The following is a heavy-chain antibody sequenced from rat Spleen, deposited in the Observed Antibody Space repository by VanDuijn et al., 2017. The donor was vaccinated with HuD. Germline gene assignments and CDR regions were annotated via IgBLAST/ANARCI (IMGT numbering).Heavy chain of an antibody. CDR1: GFTFSNYG. D-gene: IGHD5-1*01. CDR2: ISPSGGST. CDR3: ATEGELDWYFDF. J-gene: IGHJ1*01. V-gene: IGHV5-19*01. Sequence: EVQLVESGGGLVQPGRSLKLSCAASGFTFSNYGMHWIRQAPTKGLEWVASISPSGGSTYYRDSVKDRFTISRDNAKSTLYLQMDSLRSEDTATYCCATEGELDWYFDFWGPGTMVTVSS.